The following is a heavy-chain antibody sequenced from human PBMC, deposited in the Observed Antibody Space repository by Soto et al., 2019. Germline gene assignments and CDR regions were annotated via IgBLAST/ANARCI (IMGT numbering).Heavy chain of an antibody. CDR1: GYSFTNYW. CDR3: ARTEQQLEMIDY. CDR2: IDPSGSYT. D-gene: IGHD6-13*01. V-gene: IGHV5-10-1*01. J-gene: IGHJ4*02. Sequence: PGESLKISCKGSGYSFTNYWITWVRQMPGKGLEWMGRIDPSGSYTKYSPSFQGHVTISADKSISTAYLQWSSLKASDTAMYYCARTEQQLEMIDYWGQGTLVTVSS.